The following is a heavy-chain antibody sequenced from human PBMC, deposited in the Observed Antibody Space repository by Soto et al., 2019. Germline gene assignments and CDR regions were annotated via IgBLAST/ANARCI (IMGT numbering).Heavy chain of an antibody. CDR2: AYHSGST. J-gene: IGHJ4*02. Sequence: QLQLQESGPGLVRPSGTLSLTCAVSGGFTSTNNWWRWVSQPPGKGLEWIGDAYHSGSTEYNPSLKSRVSISVDKSKNQISLKLTSATAADTAVYYCARSPPSSYYGGSGTFDYWGQGTLVTVSS. V-gene: IGHV4-4*02. D-gene: IGHD3-10*01. CDR3: ARSPPSSYYGGSGTFDY. CDR1: GGFTSTNNW.